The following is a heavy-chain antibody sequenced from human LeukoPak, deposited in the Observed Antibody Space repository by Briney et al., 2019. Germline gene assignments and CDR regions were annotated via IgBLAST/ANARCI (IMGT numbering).Heavy chain of an antibody. CDR1: GITFSRKS. J-gene: IGHJ4*02. CDR2: ISINSSTI. Sequence: GGSLRLSCAASGITFSRKSMNWVRQAPGKGLEWVSYISINSSTIYYADSVKGRFTISRDNAKSSLYLQMNSLRGDDTAVYYCAKDQWSSKRSYYSDYWGKGPLVPVPS. D-gene: IGHD1-26*01. V-gene: IGHV3-48*01. CDR3: AKDQWSSKRSYYSDY.